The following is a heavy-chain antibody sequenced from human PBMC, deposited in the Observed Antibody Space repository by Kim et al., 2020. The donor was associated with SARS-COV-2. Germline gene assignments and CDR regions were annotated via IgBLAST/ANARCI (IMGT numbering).Heavy chain of an antibody. CDR2: ISGSGGGT. D-gene: IGHD6-19*01. V-gene: IGHV3-23*01. J-gene: IGHJ4*01. CDR1: GFTFTNYA. Sequence: GGSLRLSCAASGFTFTNYAMTWVRQAPGKGLEWVSAISGSGGGTHYADSVKGRFTISRDNSKNTLFLQMNGLRADDTAVYYCAKVGGTNSGGFYRHLYFGYWGGGPLAIVS. CDR3: AKVGGTNSGGFYRHLYFGY.